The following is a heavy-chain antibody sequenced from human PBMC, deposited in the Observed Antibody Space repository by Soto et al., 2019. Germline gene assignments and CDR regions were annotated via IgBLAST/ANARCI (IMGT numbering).Heavy chain of an antibody. CDR3: ARDLEAGTHYYYCYGRDV. CDR2: ISYDGSNK. Sequence: QVQLVESGGGVVQPGRSLRLSCAASGFTFSSYAMHWVRQAPGKGLEWVAVISYDGSNKYYADSVKGRFTISRDNSKNTXXLHMSSLRAEDTAVYYCARDLEAGTHYYYCYGRDVWGQGTTVTVSS. D-gene: IGHD6-19*01. V-gene: IGHV3-30-3*01. CDR1: GFTFSSYA. J-gene: IGHJ6*02.